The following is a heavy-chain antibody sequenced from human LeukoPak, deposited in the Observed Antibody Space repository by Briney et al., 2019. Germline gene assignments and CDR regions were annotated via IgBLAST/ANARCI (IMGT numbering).Heavy chain of an antibody. CDR2: IKPDGDT. V-gene: IGHV3-7*01. D-gene: IGHD1-1*01. CDR3: AGEDGTFDY. Sequence: PGGSLRLSCAASGFPFTSYWMNWVRQAPGKGLEWVANIKPDGDTYYVDSAKGRFTISRDNAKNSLYLQMNSLRAEDTAVYYCAGEDGTFDYWGQGALVTVSS. CDR1: GFPFTSYW. J-gene: IGHJ4*02.